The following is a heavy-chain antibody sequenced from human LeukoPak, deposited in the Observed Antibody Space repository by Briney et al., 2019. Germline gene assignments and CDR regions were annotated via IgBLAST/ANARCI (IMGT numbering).Heavy chain of an antibody. Sequence: SETLSLTCTVSGGSISSYYWSWIRQPAGKGLEWIGRIYTSGSTNYNPSLKSRVTMSVDTSKNQFSLKLSSVTAADTAVYYCARETPYCSGGSCFTFDYWGQGTLVTVSS. J-gene: IGHJ4*02. CDR2: IYTSGST. V-gene: IGHV4-4*07. CDR3: ARETPYCSGGSCFTFDY. CDR1: GGSISSYY. D-gene: IGHD2-15*01.